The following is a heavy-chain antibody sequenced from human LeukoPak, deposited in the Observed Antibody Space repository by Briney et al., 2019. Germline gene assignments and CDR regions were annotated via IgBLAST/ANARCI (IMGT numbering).Heavy chain of an antibody. CDR3: AREDGYNSFDY. CDR1: GYIFTTYY. Sequence: GASVKVSCKASGYIFTTYYMHWLRQAPGQGPEWMGIINPRGGSTDYAQKFQGRVTMTSDTSTSTAYMELRSLRSDDTAVYYCAREDGYNSFDYWGQGTLVTVSS. J-gene: IGHJ4*02. V-gene: IGHV1-46*01. D-gene: IGHD5-24*01. CDR2: INPRGGST.